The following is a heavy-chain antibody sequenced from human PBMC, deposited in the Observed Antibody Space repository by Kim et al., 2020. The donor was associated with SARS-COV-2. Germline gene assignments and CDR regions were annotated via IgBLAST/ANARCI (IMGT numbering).Heavy chain of an antibody. CDR2: FDPEDGET. V-gene: IGHV1-24*01. Sequence: ASVKVSCKVSGYTLTELSMHWVRQAPGKGLEWMGGFDPEDGETIYAQKFQGRVTTTEDTSTDTAYMELSSLRSEDTAVYYCAPAGKQWLVNRDWYFDLWGRGTLVTVSS. CDR3: APAGKQWLVNRDWYFDL. D-gene: IGHD6-19*01. J-gene: IGHJ2*01. CDR1: GYTLTELS.